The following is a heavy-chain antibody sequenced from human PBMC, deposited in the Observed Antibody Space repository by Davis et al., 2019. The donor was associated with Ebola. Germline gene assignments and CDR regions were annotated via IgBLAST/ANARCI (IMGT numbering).Heavy chain of an antibody. J-gene: IGHJ4*02. D-gene: IGHD3-10*01. CDR1: GFTSA. Sequence: GESLKISCAASGFTSAMHWVRQATGKGLEWVAFISSDGNNKYYTDSVKGRFTISRDNSKNTVYLQMNSLRVEDTAVYYCARGLWDYYGSGLPKYFDIWGQGTSVTVAS. CDR3: ARGLWDYYGSGLPKYFDI. V-gene: IGHV3-30*19. CDR2: ISSDGNNK.